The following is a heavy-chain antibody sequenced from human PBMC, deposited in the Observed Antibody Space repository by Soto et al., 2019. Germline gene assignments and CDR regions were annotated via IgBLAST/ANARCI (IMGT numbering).Heavy chain of an antibody. CDR1: GYTFSTCY. CDR2: INPSGGST. Sequence: ASVKLSCKESGYTFSTCYMHWVRQATGRGYEWMGIINPSGGSTTYAQNFQGRVTMTRDTSTTTVYMELSSLKSEDTAVYYCARYDYNGYYFDYWGQGTLVTVSS. V-gene: IGHV1-46*01. J-gene: IGHJ4*02. D-gene: IGHD4-4*01. CDR3: ARYDYNGYYFDY.